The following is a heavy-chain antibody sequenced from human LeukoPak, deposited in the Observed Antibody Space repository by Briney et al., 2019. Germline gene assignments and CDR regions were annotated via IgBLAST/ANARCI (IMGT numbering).Heavy chain of an antibody. Sequence: VGSLRLSCAASGFTFSSYAMSWVRQAPGKGLEWVSSITSSGAATYYAVSVKGRFTISRYNSDNTLYLQMNSLRAEDTAVYYCAKDRPNYYGSNGHYYKLNGDCWGQGTLVTVSS. CDR1: GFTFSSYA. J-gene: IGHJ4*02. V-gene: IGHV3-23*01. CDR3: AKDRPNYYGSNGHYYKLNGDC. CDR2: ITSSGAAT. D-gene: IGHD3-22*01.